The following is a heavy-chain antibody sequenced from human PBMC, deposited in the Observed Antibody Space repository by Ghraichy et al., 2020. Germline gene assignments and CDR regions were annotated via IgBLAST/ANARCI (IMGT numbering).Heavy chain of an antibody. V-gene: IGHV4-31*03. Sequence: SETLSLTCTVSGGSISSGGYYWSWIRQHPGKGLEWIGYIYYSGSTYYNPSLKSRVTISVDTSKNQFSLKLSSVTAADTAVYYCARTGSGGYHFDSWGQGTLVTVSS. CDR2: IYYSGST. CDR1: GGSISSGGYY. D-gene: IGHD6-19*01. J-gene: IGHJ4*02. CDR3: ARTGSGGYHFDS.